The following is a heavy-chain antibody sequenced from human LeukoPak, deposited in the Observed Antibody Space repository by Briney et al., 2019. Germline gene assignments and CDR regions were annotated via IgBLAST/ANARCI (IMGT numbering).Heavy chain of an antibody. D-gene: IGHD2/OR15-2a*01. J-gene: IGHJ4*02. CDR3: ARDSRNIGQNFDY. Sequence: PGGSLRLSCAASGFTFSSYNMNWVRQTPGQGLEWVSSISSSSSYIYYADSVKGRFTISRDDAKNSLYLQMNSLRAEDTAVYYCARDSRNIGQNFDYWGQGTLVTVSS. V-gene: IGHV3-21*01. CDR2: ISSSSSYI. CDR1: GFTFSSYN.